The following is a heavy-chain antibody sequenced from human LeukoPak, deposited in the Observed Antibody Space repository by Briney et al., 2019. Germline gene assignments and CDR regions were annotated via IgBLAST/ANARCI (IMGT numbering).Heavy chain of an antibody. CDR1: GDSIISSTYY. CDR2: INYSGRT. CDR3: ARPAGGYDFWSGPPLPWFDP. J-gene: IGHJ5*02. Sequence: SETLSLTCTVSGDSIISSTYYWGWIRQSPGKGLEWIGNINYSGRTYYNPSLRSRVTISVDTSKNQFSLKLSSVTAADTAVYYCARPAGGYDFWSGPPLPWFDPWGQGTLVTVSS. V-gene: IGHV4-39*01. D-gene: IGHD3-3*01.